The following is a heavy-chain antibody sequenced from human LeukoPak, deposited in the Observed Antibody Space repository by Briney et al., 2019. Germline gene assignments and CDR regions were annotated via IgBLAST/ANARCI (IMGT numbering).Heavy chain of an antibody. V-gene: IGHV3-7*01. D-gene: IGHD1-14*01. CDR2: INQDGSEK. Sequence: PGGSLRLSCAASGFTFSSNWMSWVRQAPGKGLKWVAHINQDGSEKYYVDSVKGRFTISRDNAKNSLYLQMNSLRAEDTAVYYCARDSYRALDYWGQGTLVTVSS. J-gene: IGHJ4*02. CDR1: GFTFSSNW. CDR3: ARDSYRALDY.